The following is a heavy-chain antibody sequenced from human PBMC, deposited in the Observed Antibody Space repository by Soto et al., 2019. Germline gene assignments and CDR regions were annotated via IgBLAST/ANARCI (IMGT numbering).Heavy chain of an antibody. V-gene: IGHV3-30*18. Sequence: GGSLRLSCAASGVTFSSYGMHWVRQAPGKGLEWVAVISYDGSNKYYADSVKGRFTISRDNSKNTLYLQMNSLRAEDTAVYYCAKDLRGLMGVWGQGTTVTVSS. CDR3: AKDLRGLMGV. J-gene: IGHJ6*02. CDR2: ISYDGSNK. CDR1: GVTFSSYG.